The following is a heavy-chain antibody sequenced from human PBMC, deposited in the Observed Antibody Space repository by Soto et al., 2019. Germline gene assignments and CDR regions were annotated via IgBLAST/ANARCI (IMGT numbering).Heavy chain of an antibody. CDR1: GGSFSSFY. V-gene: IGHV4-34*01. CDR3: ARGNVVAIDY. Sequence: PSETLSLTCTVYGGSFSSFYWSWIRQSPGKGLEWIGEIHHSGTTNYNPSLKSRVTISVDRSKNQFSLKLSSVTAADTAVYYCARGNVVAIDYWGQGTLVTVSS. J-gene: IGHJ4*02. CDR2: IHHSGTT. D-gene: IGHD2-21*01.